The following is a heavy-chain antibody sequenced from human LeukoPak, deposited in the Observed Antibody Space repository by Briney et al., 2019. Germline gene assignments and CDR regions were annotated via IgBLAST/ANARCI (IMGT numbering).Heavy chain of an antibody. CDR1: GYSFISYW. Sequence: KGGESLQISCKGSGYSFISYWITWVRQLPGKGLEWMGRIDPSDSYTNYWPSFQGHVTISADKSISTAYLQWSSLKASDTAMYYCASSPSSSGYSDYGYNYYWGQGTLVTVSS. D-gene: IGHD5-12*01. CDR3: ASSPSSSGYSDYGYNYY. J-gene: IGHJ4*02. CDR2: IDPSDSYT. V-gene: IGHV5-10-1*01.